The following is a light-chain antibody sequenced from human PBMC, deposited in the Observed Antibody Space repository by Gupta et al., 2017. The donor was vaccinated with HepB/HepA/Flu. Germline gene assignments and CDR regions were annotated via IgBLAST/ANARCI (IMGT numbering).Light chain of an antibody. J-gene: IGKJ4*01. CDR3: QQRSTSFT. CDR2: DAS. V-gene: IGKV3-11*01. CDR1: QSVSSY. Sequence: EIVLTQSPATLSLSPGERATLSCRDSQSVSSYLAWYQQKPGQAPRLIIYDASNRATGTTARFSGSGDAKDFTLTSSRREDEACAVYYRQQRSTSFTFGRGTKVEIK.